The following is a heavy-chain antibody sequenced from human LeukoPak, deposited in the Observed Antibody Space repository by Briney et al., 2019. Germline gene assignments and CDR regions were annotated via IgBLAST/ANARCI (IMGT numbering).Heavy chain of an antibody. CDR3: ARGRKSGSYYPYYFDY. CDR2: IYYSGST. Sequence: SQTLSLTCTVSGGSISSGGYYWSWIRQHPGKGLEWIGYIYYSGSTYYNPSLKSRVTISVDTSKNQFSLKLSSVTAADTAVYYCARGRKSGSYYPYYFDYWGQGTLVTVSS. V-gene: IGHV4-31*03. J-gene: IGHJ4*02. D-gene: IGHD1-26*01. CDR1: GGSISSGGYY.